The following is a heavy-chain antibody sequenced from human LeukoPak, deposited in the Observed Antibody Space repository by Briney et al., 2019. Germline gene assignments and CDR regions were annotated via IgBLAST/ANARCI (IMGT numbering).Heavy chain of an antibody. CDR1: GFTFSSYA. CDR2: ISYDGSNK. CDR3: ARGSSSSWRNWFDP. D-gene: IGHD6-13*01. V-gene: IGHV3-30*04. J-gene: IGHJ5*02. Sequence: GGSLGLSCAASGFTFSSYAMHGLRQAPGKGLEWVAVISYDGSNKYYADSVKGRFTISRDNSKNTLYLQMNSLRAEDTAVYYCARGSSSSWRNWFDPWGQGTLVTVSS.